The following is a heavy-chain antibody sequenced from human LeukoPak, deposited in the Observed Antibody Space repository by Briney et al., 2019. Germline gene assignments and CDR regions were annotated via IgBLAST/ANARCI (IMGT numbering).Heavy chain of an antibody. V-gene: IGHV3-21*01. CDR2: INSGSRYI. CDR3: AKGPETILYFDY. Sequence: GGSLRLSCEASGFTFNNFGMHWVRQAPGKGLEWVSSINSGSRYIYYADSVKGRFTISRDNAKNSMYLQMNSLRAEDTAVYYCAKGPETILYFDYWGQGTLVTVSS. D-gene: IGHD1-14*01. J-gene: IGHJ4*02. CDR1: GFTFNNFG.